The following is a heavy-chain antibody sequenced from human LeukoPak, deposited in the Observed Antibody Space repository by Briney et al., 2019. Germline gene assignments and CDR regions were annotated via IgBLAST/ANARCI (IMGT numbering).Heavy chain of an antibody. V-gene: IGHV1-69*06. Sequence: GASVKVSCKASGGTFSSYAISWVRQAPGQGLEWMGRIIPIFGTANYAQKFQSRVTITADKSTSTAYMELSSLRSEDTAVYYWARAPRTAMVDYWGQGTLVTVSS. CDR3: ARAPRTAMVDY. CDR1: GGTFSSYA. J-gene: IGHJ4*02. CDR2: IIPIFGTA. D-gene: IGHD5-18*01.